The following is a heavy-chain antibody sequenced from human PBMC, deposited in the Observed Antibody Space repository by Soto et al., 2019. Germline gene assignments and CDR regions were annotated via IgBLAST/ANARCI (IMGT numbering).Heavy chain of an antibody. J-gene: IGHJ4*02. CDR1: GFTFRSYA. CDR2: ISGSGGST. D-gene: IGHD6-19*01. CDR3: AKDRSGRPGY. Sequence: GWCLRLSCAACGFTFRSYAMSWVRQAPGKGLEWVSAISGSGGSTYYADSVKGRFTISRDNSKNTLYLQMNSLRAEDTAVYYCAKDRSGRPGYWGQGSLVTVSS. V-gene: IGHV3-23*01.